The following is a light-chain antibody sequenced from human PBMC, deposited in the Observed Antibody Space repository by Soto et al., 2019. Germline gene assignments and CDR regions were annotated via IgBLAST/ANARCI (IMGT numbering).Light chain of an antibody. Sequence: EIVLTQSPAALSLSPGESATLSCRASQGVXSSYLAWYRQKPGQAPSLLTYGASSRATGIPDRCSGSGSATDFTLTISRLEPEDCAGYYSQQYGSSILTFGQGTNVDIK. CDR2: GAS. CDR1: QGVXSSY. J-gene: IGKJ1*01. CDR3: QQYGSSILT. V-gene: IGKV3-20*01.